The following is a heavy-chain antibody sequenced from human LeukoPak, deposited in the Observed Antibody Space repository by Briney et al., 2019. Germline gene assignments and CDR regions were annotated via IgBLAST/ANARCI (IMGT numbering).Heavy chain of an antibody. CDR1: GFTVSGTH. CDR3: AKDEVTSGGGLAS. CDR2: MYTGGTT. D-gene: IGHD2-21*02. J-gene: IGHJ5*01. Sequence: GGSLRLSCAASGFTVSGTHMSWVRQAPGKGLEWVSAMYTGGTTYYADSVTGRFTVSRDTSRNTLFLHMESLRAEDTAVYYCAKDEVTSGGGLASWGQGTLVIVSS. V-gene: IGHV3-53*01.